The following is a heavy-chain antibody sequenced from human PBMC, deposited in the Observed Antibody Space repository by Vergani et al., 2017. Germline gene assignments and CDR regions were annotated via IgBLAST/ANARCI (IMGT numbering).Heavy chain of an antibody. Sequence: QLQLQESGPGLVKPSETLSLTCTVSGVSIGSGSYYWSWIRQPAGKGLEWIGRIYTSGSTNYNPSLKSRVTMSVDTSKNQFSLKLSSVTAADTAVYYCARDITPRSSITIFGVVSGWFDPWGQGTLVTVSS. CDR3: ARDITPRSSITIFGVVSGWFDP. D-gene: IGHD3-3*01. J-gene: IGHJ5*02. CDR1: GVSIGSGSYY. CDR2: IYTSGST. V-gene: IGHV4-61*02.